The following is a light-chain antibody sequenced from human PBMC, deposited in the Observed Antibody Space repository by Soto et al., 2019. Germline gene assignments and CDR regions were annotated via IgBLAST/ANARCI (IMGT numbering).Light chain of an antibody. Sequence: SYELTQPPSVSVAPGQTARITCGGNKIGTKSVHWYQQKPGQAPVLVVFDDSDRPSGIPERFSGSNSGNTATLTISRVEAGDEADYYCQVWDSSTDQHVVFGGGTKLTVL. CDR2: DDS. CDR3: QVWDSSTDQHVV. CDR1: KIGTKS. V-gene: IGLV3-21*02. J-gene: IGLJ2*01.